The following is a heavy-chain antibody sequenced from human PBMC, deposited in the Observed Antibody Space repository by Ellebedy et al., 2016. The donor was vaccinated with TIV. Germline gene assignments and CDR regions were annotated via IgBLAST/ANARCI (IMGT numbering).Heavy chain of an antibody. CDR1: GYSFTGYW. CDR3: ATMSGGSPGKHYYYGVDV. V-gene: IGHV5-51*01. Sequence: GESLKISCKGSGYSFTGYWIAWVRQMPEKGLELMGMVYPDDSDTRYTPSFQGQVTISADKSVRTAYLQWSSLEASDTAMYYCATMSGGSPGKHYYYGVDVWGQGTAVTVSS. CDR2: VYPDDSDT. J-gene: IGHJ6*02. D-gene: IGHD2-15*01.